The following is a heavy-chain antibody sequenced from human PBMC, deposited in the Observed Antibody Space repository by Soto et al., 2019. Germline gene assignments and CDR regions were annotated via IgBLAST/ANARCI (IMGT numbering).Heavy chain of an antibody. CDR3: ARGRYGDY. CDR2: ISAHNGNT. D-gene: IGHD1-1*01. J-gene: IGHJ4*02. V-gene: IGHV1-18*01. Sequence: QVHLVQSGAEVKKPGASVKVSCKGSGYGFTTYGITWVRQAPGQGLEWMAWISAHNGNTNYAQKVQGRVTVTRDTSTSPAYMELRGLRYGDTAVYYCARGRYGDYWGQGALVTVSS. CDR1: GYGFTTYG.